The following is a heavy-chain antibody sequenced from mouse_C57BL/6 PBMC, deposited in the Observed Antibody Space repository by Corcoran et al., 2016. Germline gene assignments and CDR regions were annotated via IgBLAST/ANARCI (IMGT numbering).Heavy chain of an antibody. J-gene: IGHJ2*01. Sequence: QIQLVQSGPELKKPGETVKISCKASGYTFTTYGMSWVKQAPGKGLKWMGWINTYSGVPTYADDFKGRFAFSLETSASTAYLQINNLKNEDTATYCCGRRYYGNSYYLDYWGQGTTLTVSS. CDR3: GRRYYGNSYYLDY. V-gene: IGHV9-3*01. CDR2: INTYSGVP. D-gene: IGHD2-1*01. CDR1: GYTFTTYG.